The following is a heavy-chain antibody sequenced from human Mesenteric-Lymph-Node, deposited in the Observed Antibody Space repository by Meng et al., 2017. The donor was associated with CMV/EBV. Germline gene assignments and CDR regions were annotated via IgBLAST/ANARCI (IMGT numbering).Heavy chain of an antibody. D-gene: IGHD3-16*01. J-gene: IGHJ4*02. CDR1: GFTFSNYW. CDR2: IKPDGSEK. V-gene: IGHV3-7*01. Sequence: GESLKISCAASGFTFSNYWMSWVRQAPGKGLEWVANIKPDGSEKNSVDSVKGRFTISRDNARNSLYLQMNSLRAEDTAVYYCARMGDDYWGQGILVTVSS. CDR3: ARMGDDY.